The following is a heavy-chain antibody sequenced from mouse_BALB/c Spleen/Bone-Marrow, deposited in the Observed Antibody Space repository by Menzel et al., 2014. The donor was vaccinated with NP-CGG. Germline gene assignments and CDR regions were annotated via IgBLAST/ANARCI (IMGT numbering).Heavy chain of an antibody. J-gene: IGHJ4*01. CDR2: ISYSGST. CDR3: ASYYYGSSYAMDY. V-gene: IGHV3-8*02. Sequence: VQLQQSGPSLVKPSQTLSLSCSVTGDSITSGYWNWIRKFPGNKLEYMGYISYSGSTYYNPSLQSRITITRDTSNNQYYLQLNFVTTEDTATYYCASYYYGSSYAMDYWGQGTSVTVSS. CDR1: GDSITSGY. D-gene: IGHD1-1*01.